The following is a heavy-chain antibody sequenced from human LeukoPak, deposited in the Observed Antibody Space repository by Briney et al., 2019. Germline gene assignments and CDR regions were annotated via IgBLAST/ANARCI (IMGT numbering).Heavy chain of an antibody. D-gene: IGHD2-15*01. CDR3: ARDGIYCSGGSCYAYNWFDP. CDR2: INPNSSGT. CDR1: GYTFTGYY. Sequence: GASVKVSCKASGYTFTGYYMHWVRQAPGQGLEWMGWINPNSSGTNYAQKFQGRVTMTRDTSISTAYMELSRLRSDDTAVYYCARDGIYCSGGSCYAYNWFDPWGQGTLVTVSS. V-gene: IGHV1-2*02. J-gene: IGHJ5*02.